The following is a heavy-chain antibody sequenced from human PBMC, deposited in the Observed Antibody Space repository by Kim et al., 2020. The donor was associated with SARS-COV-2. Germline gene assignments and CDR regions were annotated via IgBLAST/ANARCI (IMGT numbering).Heavy chain of an antibody. J-gene: IGHJ6*02. Sequence: GGSLRLSCAASGFSFSGSNIHWVRQASGKGLEWVARIRTKAGSYATAYSASVKGRFIISSDDSKNTAYLQMDSLKTEDTARYYCTAPKDVWGQGTTVTVS. CDR1: GFSFSGSN. CDR3: TAPKDV. V-gene: IGHV3-73*01. CDR2: IRTKAGSYAT.